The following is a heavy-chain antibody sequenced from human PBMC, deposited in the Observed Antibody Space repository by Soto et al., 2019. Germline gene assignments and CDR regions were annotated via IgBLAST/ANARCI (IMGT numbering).Heavy chain of an antibody. CDR3: ARVGIDWYSSSENWCAP. CDR1: GDSVSSNSAA. J-gene: IGHJ5*02. D-gene: IGHD6-6*01. V-gene: IGHV6-1*01. CDR2: TYYRSKWYN. Sequence: SQTLSLTCAISGDSVSSNSAAWNWIRQSPSRGLEWLGRTYYRSKWYNDYAVSVKSRITINPDTSKNQFSLQLNSVTPEDTAVYYCARVGIDWYSSSENWCAPWGQRTLVTVSS.